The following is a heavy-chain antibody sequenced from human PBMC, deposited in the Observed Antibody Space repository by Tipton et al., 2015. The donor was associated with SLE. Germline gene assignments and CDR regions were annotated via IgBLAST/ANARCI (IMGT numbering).Heavy chain of an antibody. CDR1: GGSFSGYY. CDR3: TRNIDSSGLPWYFDL. J-gene: IGHJ2*01. V-gene: IGHV4-34*01. D-gene: IGHD3-22*01. CDR2: INHSGST. Sequence: TLSLTCAVYGGSFSGYYWSWIRQPPGKGLEWIGEINHSGSTNYNPSLKSRVTISVDTSKNQFSLKLSSVTAADTAVYYCTRNIDSSGLPWYFDLWGRGTLVTVSS.